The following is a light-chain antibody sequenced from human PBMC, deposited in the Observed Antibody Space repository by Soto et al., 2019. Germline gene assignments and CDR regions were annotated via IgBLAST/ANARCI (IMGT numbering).Light chain of an antibody. CDR2: VAS. CDR1: QAIRND. CDR3: LQHNNYPWT. Sequence: DIQMTQSPSSLSASVGDRVTITCRASQAIRNDVGWYQQKPGKDPKRLLYVASRLESGVPSRFSGSGFGTEFTLTISGLQPEDFATYYCLQHNNYPWTFGQGTRVEIK. V-gene: IGKV1-17*01. J-gene: IGKJ1*01.